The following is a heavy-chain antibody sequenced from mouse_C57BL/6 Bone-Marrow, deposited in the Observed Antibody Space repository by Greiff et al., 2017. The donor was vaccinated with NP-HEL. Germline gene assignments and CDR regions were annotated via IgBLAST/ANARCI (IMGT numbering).Heavy chain of an antibody. D-gene: IGHD1-1*01. CDR2: ISNGGGST. J-gene: IGHJ2*01. CDR1: GFTFSDYY. V-gene: IGHV5-12*01. Sequence: EVMLVESGGGLVQPGGSLKLSCAASGFTFSDYYMYWVRQTPEKRLEWVAYISNGGGSTYYPDTVKGRFTISRDNAKNTLYLQMSRLKSEDTAMYYGARGYYGSSFAVYFDYWGQGTTLTVSS. CDR3: ARGYYGSSFAVYFDY.